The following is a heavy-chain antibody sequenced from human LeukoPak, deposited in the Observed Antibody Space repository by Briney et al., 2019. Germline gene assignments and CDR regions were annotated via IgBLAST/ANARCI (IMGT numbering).Heavy chain of an antibody. D-gene: IGHD2-2*01. CDR1: GYSFTTYW. Sequence: GESLKISCGGSGYSFTTYWIGWVRQMPGKGLEWRWIIYPGDSDTRYTPSFQGQVTMSDDKSINTAYLQWSSLKASDTAMYYCARRQGCSSSSCPPDYWGQGTPVTVSP. J-gene: IGHJ4*02. V-gene: IGHV5-51*01. CDR3: ARRQGCSSSSCPPDY. CDR2: IYPGDSDT.